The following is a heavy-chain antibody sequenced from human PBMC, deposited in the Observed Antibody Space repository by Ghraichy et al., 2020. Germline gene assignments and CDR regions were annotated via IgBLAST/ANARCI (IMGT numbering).Heavy chain of an antibody. V-gene: IGHV1-58*01. CDR3: AADRWGLYHYGYDSGGSFVFDF. CDR2: IVVGSENT. J-gene: IGHJ3*01. CDR1: GFTFTSSA. Sequence: SVKVSCKASGFTFTSSAVQWVRQARGQGLEWMGWIVVGSENTNYAQKFQERVTITRDTSTSTVFLELSSLRSEDTAVFFCAADRWGLYHYGYDSGGSFVFDFWGQRTMVTVSS. D-gene: IGHD5-12*01.